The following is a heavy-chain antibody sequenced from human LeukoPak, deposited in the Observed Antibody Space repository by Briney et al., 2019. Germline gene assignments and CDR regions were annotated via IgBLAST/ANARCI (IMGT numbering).Heavy chain of an antibody. V-gene: IGHV4-34*01. CDR1: GGSFSGYS. J-gene: IGHJ4*02. D-gene: IGHD3-9*01. CDR3: ARAHAYYDILTGLDY. CDR2: INHSGGT. Sequence: KPSETLSLTCAVYGGSFSGYSWNWIRQPPVKGLEWIGEINHSGGTNYNPSLKSRVTISVDTSKKQFSLKLSSVTAADTAVYYCARAHAYYDILTGLDYWGQGTLVTVSS.